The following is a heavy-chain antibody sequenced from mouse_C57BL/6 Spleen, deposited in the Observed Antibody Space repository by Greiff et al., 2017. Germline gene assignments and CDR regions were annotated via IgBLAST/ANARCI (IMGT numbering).Heavy chain of an antibody. CDR2: IDPEDGDT. D-gene: IGHD2-4*01. J-gene: IGHJ4*01. CDR1: GFNIKDYY. V-gene: IGHV14-1*01. Sequence: VQLKESGAELVRPGASVKLSCTASGFNIKDYYMHWVKQRPEQGLEWIGRIDPEDGDTEYAPKFQGKATMTADTSSNTAYLQLSSLTSEDTAVYYCTRDYDEGGYAMDYWGQGTSVTVSS. CDR3: TRDYDEGGYAMDY.